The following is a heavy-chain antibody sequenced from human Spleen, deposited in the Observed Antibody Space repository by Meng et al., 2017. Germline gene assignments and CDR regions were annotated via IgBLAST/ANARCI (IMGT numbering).Heavy chain of an antibody. CDR3: AKCLGFEVVPGAINRVNYYWYGLDV. CDR2: IYYSGST. V-gene: IGHV4-61*01. CDR1: GGSISSGSYY. D-gene: IGHD2-2*01. J-gene: IGHJ6*02. Sequence: GSLRLSCTVSGGSISSGSYYWSWIRQPPGKGLEWIGYIYYSGSTNYSPSLKSRVTISVDTSKNQFSLKLSSVTAADTAVYYCAKCLGFEVVPGAINRVNYYWYGLDVWGQGTTVTVSS.